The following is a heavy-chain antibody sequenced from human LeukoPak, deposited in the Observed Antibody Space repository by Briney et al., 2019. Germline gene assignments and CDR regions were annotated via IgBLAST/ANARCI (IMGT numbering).Heavy chain of an antibody. D-gene: IGHD5-24*01. CDR3: ARLSRDGYAFDY. V-gene: IGHV3-48*03. CDR2: IRSSGSTI. CDR1: GFTFSSYE. J-gene: IGHJ4*02. Sequence: PGGSLRLSCAASGFTFSSYEMNWVRQAPGKGLEWVSYIRSSGSTIYYADSVKGRFTISRDNAKNSLYLQMNSLRAEDTAVYYCARLSRDGYAFDYWGQGTLVTVSS.